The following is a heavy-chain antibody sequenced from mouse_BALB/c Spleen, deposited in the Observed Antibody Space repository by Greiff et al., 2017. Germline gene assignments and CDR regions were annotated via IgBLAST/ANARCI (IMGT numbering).Heavy chain of an antibody. CDR2: INPSTGYT. Sequence: QVQLQQSGAELAKPGASVKMSCKASGYTFTSYWMHWVKQRPGQGLEWIGYINPSTGYTEYNQKFKDKATLTADKSSSTAYMQLSSLTSEDSAVYYCAKKGITTGTDYWGQGTTLTVSS. CDR1: GYTFTSYW. D-gene: IGHD1-2*01. J-gene: IGHJ2*01. CDR3: AKKGITTGTDY. V-gene: IGHV1-7*01.